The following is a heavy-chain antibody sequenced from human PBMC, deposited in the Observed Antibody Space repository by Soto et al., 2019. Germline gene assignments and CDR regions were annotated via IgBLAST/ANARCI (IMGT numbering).Heavy chain of an antibody. Sequence: GGSLRLSCAASGFTVSSNYMSWVHQAPGKGLEWVSVIYSGGSTYYADSVKGRFTISRDNSKNTLYLQMNSLRAEDTAVYYCARGNKAYCGGDCYLYYFDYWGQGTLVTVSS. D-gene: IGHD2-21*01. CDR1: GFTVSSNY. CDR2: IYSGGST. J-gene: IGHJ4*02. CDR3: ARGNKAYCGGDCYLYYFDY. V-gene: IGHV3-53*01.